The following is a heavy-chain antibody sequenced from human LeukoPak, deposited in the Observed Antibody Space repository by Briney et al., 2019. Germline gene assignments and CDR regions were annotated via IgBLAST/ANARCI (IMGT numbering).Heavy chain of an antibody. V-gene: IGHV1-46*01. CDR2: INPSGGST. CDR1: GYTFTSYY. Sequence: ASVKLSCKASGYTFTSYYMHLRRQAPGQGLGWMGMINPSGGSTSYAQKYQGRATMSRDTSTSPVYMELSSLRSDDTAVYYGARDASVDTAMAHNWFYPWGQGTLVTVSS. D-gene: IGHD5-18*01. CDR3: ARDASVDTAMAHNWFYP. J-gene: IGHJ5*02.